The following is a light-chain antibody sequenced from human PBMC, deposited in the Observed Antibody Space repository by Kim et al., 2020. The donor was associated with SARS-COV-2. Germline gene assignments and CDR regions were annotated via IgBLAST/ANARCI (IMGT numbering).Light chain of an antibody. V-gene: IGLV2-14*03. Sequence: QSITISCTGTSSDVGGYNYVSWYQQHPGKAPKLMIYDVSNRPSGVSNRFSGSKSGNTASLTISGLQAEDEADYYCSSYTSSSPWVFGGGTQLTVL. CDR2: DVS. J-gene: IGLJ3*02. CDR1: SSDVGGYNY. CDR3: SSYTSSSPWV.